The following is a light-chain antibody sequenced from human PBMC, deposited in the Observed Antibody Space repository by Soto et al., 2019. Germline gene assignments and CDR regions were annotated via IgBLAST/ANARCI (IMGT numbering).Light chain of an antibody. CDR3: CSYAGSYTLM. CDR2: DVS. V-gene: IGLV2-11*01. J-gene: IGLJ3*02. CDR1: SSDVGGYNY. Sequence: QSALTQPRSVSGSPGQSVTISCTGTSSDVGGYNYVSWYQQHPGKAPKLMIYDVSKRPSGVPDRFSGSKSGNTASLTIFGLQADDEANYYCCSYAGSYTLMFGGGTQLTVL.